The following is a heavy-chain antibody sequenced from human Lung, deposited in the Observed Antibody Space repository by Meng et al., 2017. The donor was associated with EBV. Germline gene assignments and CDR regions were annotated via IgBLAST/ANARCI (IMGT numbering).Heavy chain of an antibody. CDR1: GYSFTDYH. D-gene: IGHD2-21*02. J-gene: IGHJ4*02. CDR2: MNPKSGGA. V-gene: IGHV1-2*04. Sequence: QVQLVQSGAEVKKPXXSXKVXCXXSGYSFTDYHIHWVRQAPGQGLEWMGWMNPKSGGANSGQRFQGWVTMTRDTSISTAYMELDRLKSDDTAIYYCVRAWDSGDSFDSFPNYWGQGTLVTVSS. CDR3: VRAWDSGDSFDSFPNY.